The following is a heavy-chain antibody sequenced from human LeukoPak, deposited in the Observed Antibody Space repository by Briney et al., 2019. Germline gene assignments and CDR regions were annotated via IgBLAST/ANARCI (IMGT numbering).Heavy chain of an antibody. J-gene: IGHJ5*02. CDR3: IRDFRSADL. CDR1: GFTFSSYA. V-gene: IGHV3-74*01. Sequence: GGSLRLSCAASGFTFSSYAMHWVRQPPGKGLVWVSRIYVDGRTTNYADSVKGRFTISRDNAKNTVYLEMNSLSVEGTATYYCIRDFRSADLWGQGTLVTVTS. CDR2: IYVDGRTT.